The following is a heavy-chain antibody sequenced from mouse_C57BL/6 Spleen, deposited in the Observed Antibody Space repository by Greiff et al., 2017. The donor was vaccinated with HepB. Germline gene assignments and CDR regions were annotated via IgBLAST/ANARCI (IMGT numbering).Heavy chain of an antibody. Sequence: QVQLQQSGPGLVQPSQCLSITCTASGFSLTSYGVHWVRQSPGKGLEWLGVIWSGGSTDYNAAFISRLSISKDNSKSQVFFKMNSLQADDTAIYYCARSYDYDRAWFAYWGQGTLVTVSA. CDR2: IWSGGST. CDR3: ARSYDYDRAWFAY. J-gene: IGHJ3*01. CDR1: GFSLTSYG. D-gene: IGHD2-4*01. V-gene: IGHV2-2*01.